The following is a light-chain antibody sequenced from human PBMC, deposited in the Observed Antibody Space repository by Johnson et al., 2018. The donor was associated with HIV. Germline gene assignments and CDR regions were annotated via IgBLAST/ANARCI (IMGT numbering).Light chain of an antibody. CDR1: SSNIGNNY. CDR2: ENN. Sequence: QAVLTQPPSVSAAPGQKVTISCSGSSSNIGNNYVSWYQQLPGTAPKLLIYENNKRPSGIPDRFSGSKSGTSATRGITGLQTGDEADYYCGAWDNSLSGGLFGFGTGTKVTVL. V-gene: IGLV1-51*02. CDR3: GAWDNSLSGGLFG. J-gene: IGLJ1*01.